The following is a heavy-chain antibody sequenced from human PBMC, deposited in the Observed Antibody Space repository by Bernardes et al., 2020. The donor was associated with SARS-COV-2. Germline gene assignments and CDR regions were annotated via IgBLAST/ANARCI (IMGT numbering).Heavy chain of an antibody. V-gene: IGHV4-59*08. CDR3: ARQALRGTAGIAMVQNWFDS. CDR2: VYYTGNT. J-gene: IGHJ5*01. D-gene: IGHD3-10*01. Sequence: WETLSRTCIVSGGSISSYSWSWIRQPPGQGLEWIGYVYYTGNTNYNPSLKSRVTMSVDTFKNHLSLRLASVTAADTAVYFCARQALRGTAGIAMVQNWFDSWGQGTLVTVSS. CDR1: GGSISSYS.